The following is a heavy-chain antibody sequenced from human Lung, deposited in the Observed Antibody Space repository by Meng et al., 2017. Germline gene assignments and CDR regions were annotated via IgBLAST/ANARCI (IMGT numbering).Heavy chain of an antibody. CDR3: ARDRQWLFDY. CDR2: IDPGNGNR. D-gene: IGHD6-19*01. Sequence: QVHLVQSGLEVKKPGASVKVSCKASGYTFTTYGISWLRQAPGQGLEWMGWIDPGNGNRDFAEKFQDRLTMSNDTSSSTVYMELTRLTSDDTAVYYCARDRQWLFDYWGQGALVT. V-gene: IGHV1-18*01. CDR1: GYTFTTYG. J-gene: IGHJ4*02.